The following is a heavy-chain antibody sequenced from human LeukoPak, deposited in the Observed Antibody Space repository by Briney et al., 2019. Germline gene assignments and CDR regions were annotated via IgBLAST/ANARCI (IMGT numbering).Heavy chain of an antibody. J-gene: IGHJ4*02. D-gene: IGHD2-2*01. Sequence: SVKVSCKASGGTFSSYAISWVRQAPGQGLEWMGGIIPIFGTANYAQKFQGRVTITTDESTSTAYMELSSLGSEDTAVYYCARGGCSSTSCYFVDYWGQGTLVTVSS. V-gene: IGHV1-69*05. CDR2: IIPIFGTA. CDR1: GGTFSSYA. CDR3: ARGGCSSTSCYFVDY.